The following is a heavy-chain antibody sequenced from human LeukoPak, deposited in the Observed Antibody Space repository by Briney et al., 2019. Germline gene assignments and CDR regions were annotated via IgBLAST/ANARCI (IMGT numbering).Heavy chain of an antibody. CDR3: ARRRGGDYGMYYYYYMDV. D-gene: IGHD4-17*01. Sequence: SETLSLTCTVSGGSISSYYWSWIRQPPGKGLEWIGYIYYSGSTNYNPSLKSRVTISVDTSKNQFSLKLSSVTAADTAVYYCARRRGGDYGMYYYYYMDVWGKGTTVTISS. J-gene: IGHJ6*03. V-gene: IGHV4-59*01. CDR1: GGSISSYY. CDR2: IYYSGST.